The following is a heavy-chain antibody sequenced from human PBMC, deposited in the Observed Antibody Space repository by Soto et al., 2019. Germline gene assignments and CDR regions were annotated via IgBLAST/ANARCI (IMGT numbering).Heavy chain of an antibody. CDR3: ARGDTMVRGGSYGMDV. J-gene: IGHJ6*02. D-gene: IGHD3-10*01. CDR2: IIPIFGTA. CDR1: GGTFSSYA. V-gene: IGHV1-69*06. Sequence: SVKVSCKASGGTFSSYAISWVRQAPGQGLEWKGGIIPIFGTANYAQKFQGRVTITADKSTSTAYMELSSLRSEDTAVYYCARGDTMVRGGSYGMDVWGQGTTVTVSS.